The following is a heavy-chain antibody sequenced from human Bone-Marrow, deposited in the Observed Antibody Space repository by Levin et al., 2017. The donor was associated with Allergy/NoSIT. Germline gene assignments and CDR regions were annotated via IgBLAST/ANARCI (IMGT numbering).Heavy chain of an antibody. CDR2: ISYDGSNK. D-gene: IGHD6-19*01. V-gene: IGHV3-30*18. J-gene: IGHJ6*02. CDR1: GFTFSSYG. CDR3: AKDAGESSGWYSGRGMDV. Sequence: GESLKISCAASGFTFSSYGMHWVRQAPGKGLEWVAVISYDGSNKYYADSVKGRFTISRDNSKNTLYLQMNSLRAEDTAVYYCAKDAGESSGWYSGRGMDVWGQGTTVTVSS.